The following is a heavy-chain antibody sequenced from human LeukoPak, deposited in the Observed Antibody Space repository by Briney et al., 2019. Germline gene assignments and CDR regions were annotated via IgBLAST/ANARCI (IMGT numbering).Heavy chain of an antibody. CDR2: IRFDGSHK. Sequence: GGSLRLSCAASGFNFRNYAMYRVRQAPGKEPEWVALIRFDGSHKYYADSVKGRFTISRDNSRDTLSLQMSSLRAEDTAVYYCTRSAYCTGGTCYSKTFDYWGQGTLVTVSS. J-gene: IGHJ4*02. CDR3: TRSAYCTGGTCYSKTFDY. V-gene: IGHV3-30*02. D-gene: IGHD2-15*01. CDR1: GFNFRNYA.